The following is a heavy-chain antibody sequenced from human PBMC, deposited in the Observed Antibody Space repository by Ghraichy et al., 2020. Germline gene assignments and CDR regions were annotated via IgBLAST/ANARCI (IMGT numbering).Heavy chain of an antibody. CDR1: GGSFSGYY. V-gene: IGHV4-34*01. Sequence: SETLSLTCAVYGGSFSGYYWSWIRQPPGKGLEWIGEINHSGSTNYNPSLKSRVTISVDTSKNQFSLKLSSVTAADTAVYYCARGYYDILTGYSDYYYYGMDVWGQGTTVTVSS. J-gene: IGHJ6*02. CDR2: INHSGST. D-gene: IGHD3-9*01. CDR3: ARGYYDILTGYSDYYYYGMDV.